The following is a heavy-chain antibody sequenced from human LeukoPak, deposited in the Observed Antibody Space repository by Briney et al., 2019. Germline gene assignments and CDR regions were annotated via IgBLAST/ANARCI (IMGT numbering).Heavy chain of an antibody. CDR2: INSDGSST. Sequence: GGSLRLSCEASGFTFSTYWMHWVRQAPGKGLVWVSHINSDGSSTCYADSVKGRFTISSDNAKNTLYLQMNSLRAEATALYYCARVGSGGSCYDDWGQGTLVTVSS. D-gene: IGHD2-15*01. CDR3: ARVGSGGSCYDD. V-gene: IGHV3-74*01. J-gene: IGHJ4*02. CDR1: GFTFSTYW.